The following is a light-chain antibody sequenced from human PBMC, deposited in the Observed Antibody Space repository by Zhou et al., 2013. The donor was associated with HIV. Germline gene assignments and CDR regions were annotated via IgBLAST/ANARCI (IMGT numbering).Light chain of an antibody. V-gene: IGKV1-39*01. J-gene: IGKJ2*01. CDR1: QNILSY. CDR2: AAS. Sequence: DIQMTQSPSSLSASVGDKVTITCRSSQNILSYLNWYQHKVGKAPELLIYAASRLQGGVPSRFSGSGSGTDFALTITSLDPEDVATYYCQQSLGLPRTFGQGTKLDI. CDR3: QQSLGLPRT.